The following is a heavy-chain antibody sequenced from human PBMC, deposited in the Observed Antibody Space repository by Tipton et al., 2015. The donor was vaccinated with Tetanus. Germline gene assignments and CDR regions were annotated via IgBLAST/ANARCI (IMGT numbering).Heavy chain of an antibody. D-gene: IGHD2-8*01. CDR1: GFTFSSYK. CDR2: ISNDGGTT. Sequence: SLRLSCAASGFTFSSYKMHWVRQAPGTALEWVALISNDGGTTYADSGKGRFTISRDNSRNTLHLQMDSLRVEDTAVYYCVRDPRYCSNNGVCSPPGADSFDIWGQGAMVTVSS. CDR3: VRDPRYCSNNGVCSPPGADSFDI. J-gene: IGHJ3*02. V-gene: IGHV3-30*03.